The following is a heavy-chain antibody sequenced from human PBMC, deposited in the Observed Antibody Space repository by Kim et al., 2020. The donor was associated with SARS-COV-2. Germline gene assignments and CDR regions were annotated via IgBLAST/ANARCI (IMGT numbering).Heavy chain of an antibody. CDR2: INHSGST. V-gene: IGHV4-34*01. J-gene: IGHJ3*02. CDR3: ARRGYSGSYQAAFDI. CDR1: GGSFSGYY. Sequence: SETLSLTCAVYGGSFSGYYWSWIRQPPGKGLEWIGEINHSGSTNYNPSLKSRVTTSVDTSKNQFSLKLSSVTAADTAVYYCARRGYSGSYQAAFDIWGQGTMVTVSS. D-gene: IGHD1-26*01.